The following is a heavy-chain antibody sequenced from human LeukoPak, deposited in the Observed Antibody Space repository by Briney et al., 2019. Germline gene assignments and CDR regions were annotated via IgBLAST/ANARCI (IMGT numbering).Heavy chain of an antibody. CDR1: GFTFSSYA. CDR3: AKGHIDSGSYYYFDY. Sequence: GGSLRLSCAASGFTFSSYAMSWVRQAPGKSLEWVSGIGGSGSRTYYADSVKGRFTISRDNSKNTLYLQMNSLRAEDTALYYCAKGHIDSGSYYYFDYWGQGTLVTVSS. D-gene: IGHD3-22*01. CDR2: IGGSGSRT. V-gene: IGHV3-23*01. J-gene: IGHJ4*02.